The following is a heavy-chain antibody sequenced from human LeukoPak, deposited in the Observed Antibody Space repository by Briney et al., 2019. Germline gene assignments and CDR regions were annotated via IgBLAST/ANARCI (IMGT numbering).Heavy chain of an antibody. Sequence: SETLSLTCTVSGGSISSSSYYWGWIRQPPGKGLEWIGSIYYSGSTYYNPSLESRVTISLDTSKHQFSLRLTSVTAADTAVYFCARAAKFYFGSETYYYFDYWGQGSLVTVSS. CDR1: GGSISSSSYY. CDR2: IYYSGST. V-gene: IGHV4-39*07. D-gene: IGHD3-10*01. J-gene: IGHJ4*02. CDR3: ARAAKFYFGSETYYYFDY.